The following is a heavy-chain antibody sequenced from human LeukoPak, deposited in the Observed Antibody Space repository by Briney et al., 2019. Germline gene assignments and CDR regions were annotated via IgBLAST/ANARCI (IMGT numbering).Heavy chain of an antibody. CDR1: GYTFTSYG. CDR3: AREGVTKGFDY. J-gene: IGHJ4*02. D-gene: IGHD4-17*01. CDR2: ISAYNGNT. Sequence: ASVTVSSKASGYTFTSYGISWVRQAPGQGLERMGWISAYNGNTNYAQKLQGRVTMTTDTSTSTGYMELRSLRSDDAAVYYCAREGVTKGFDYWGQGTLVTVSS. V-gene: IGHV1-18*01.